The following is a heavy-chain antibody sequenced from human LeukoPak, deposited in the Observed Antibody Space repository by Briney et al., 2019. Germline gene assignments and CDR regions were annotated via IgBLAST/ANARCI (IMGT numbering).Heavy chain of an antibody. CDR3: ARSPPNYYDNDDYYSHYDY. CDR1: GFTFSSYC. J-gene: IGHJ4*02. CDR2: INSSGDAM. Sequence: GVSLTLSCAASGFTFSSYCMNWVPQAPGKGREGVSYINSSGDAMYYADSVKGRFTISRDNAKNSLYLQMNSLRVEDTAVYYCARSPPNYYDNDDYYSHYDYWGQGTLVTVSS. V-gene: IGHV3-48*04. D-gene: IGHD3-22*01.